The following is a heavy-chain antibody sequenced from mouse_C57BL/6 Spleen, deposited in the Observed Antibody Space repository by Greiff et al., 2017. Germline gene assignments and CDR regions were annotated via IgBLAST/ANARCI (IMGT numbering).Heavy chain of an antibody. Sequence: VQLQQSGPGLVQPSQSLSITCTVSGFSLTSYGVHWVRQSPGKGLEWLGVIWRGGSTDYNAAVMSRLSITKDNSKSQVFFKMNSLQADDTAIYYCAENGGTFYAMDYWGQGTSVTVSS. CDR1: GFSLTSYG. D-gene: IGHD1-1*02. V-gene: IGHV2-5*01. J-gene: IGHJ4*01. CDR2: IWRGGST. CDR3: AENGGTFYAMDY.